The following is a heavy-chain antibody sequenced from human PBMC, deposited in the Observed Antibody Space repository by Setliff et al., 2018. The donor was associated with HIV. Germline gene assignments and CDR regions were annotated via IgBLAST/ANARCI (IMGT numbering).Heavy chain of an antibody. Sequence: ASVKVSCKASGYTFTSYGISWVRQAPGQGLEWMGWINAGNGNTKYSQRFQGRVTITRDTSASTVYMDLSSLRSEDTAVYYCARLSSAAMWGGGAFDIWGQGTMVTVSS. CDR2: INAGNGNT. CDR3: ARLSSAAMWGGGAFDI. CDR1: GYTFTSYG. D-gene: IGHD2-2*01. J-gene: IGHJ3*02. V-gene: IGHV1-3*01.